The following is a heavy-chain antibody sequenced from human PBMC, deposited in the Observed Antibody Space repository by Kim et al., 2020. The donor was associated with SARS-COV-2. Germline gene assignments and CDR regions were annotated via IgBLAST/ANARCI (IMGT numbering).Heavy chain of an antibody. CDR3: AKEGAIAVAGNYYYGMDV. D-gene: IGHD6-19*01. V-gene: IGHV3-23*01. Sequence: KGRFTISRDNSKNTLYLQMNSLRAEDTAVYYCAKEGAIAVAGNYYYGMDVWGQGTTVTVSS. J-gene: IGHJ6*02.